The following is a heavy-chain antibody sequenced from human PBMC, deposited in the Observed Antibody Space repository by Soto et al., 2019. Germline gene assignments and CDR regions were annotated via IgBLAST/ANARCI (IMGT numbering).Heavy chain of an antibody. Sequence: EVKLLESGGRLVQPGGSLRLSCAASGFNFNIFAMNWVRQAPGKGLEWVSGISGGGGSTYYEDSVKGRFTISRDNSKNTLYLQMNSLRAEDTAVYYCAKDPTSYDSSAQFDSGGQGTLVTVSS. CDR2: ISGGGGST. V-gene: IGHV3-23*01. CDR3: AKDPTSYDSSAQFDS. D-gene: IGHD3-22*01. CDR1: GFNFNIFA. J-gene: IGHJ4*02.